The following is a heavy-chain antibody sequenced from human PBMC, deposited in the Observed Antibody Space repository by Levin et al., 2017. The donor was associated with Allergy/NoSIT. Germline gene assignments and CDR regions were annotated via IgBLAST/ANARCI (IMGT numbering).Heavy chain of an antibody. V-gene: IGHV1-8*01. CDR2: MNPNSGNT. CDR3: ARVGGDEYYYGSGSYYYPDY. J-gene: IGHJ4*02. Sequence: ASVKVSCKASGYTFTSYDINWVRQATGQGLEWMGWMNPNSGNTGYAQKFQGRVTMTRNTSISTAYMELSSLRSEDTAVYYCARVGGDEYYYGSGSYYYPDYWGQGTLVTVSS. D-gene: IGHD3-10*01. CDR1: GYTFTSYD.